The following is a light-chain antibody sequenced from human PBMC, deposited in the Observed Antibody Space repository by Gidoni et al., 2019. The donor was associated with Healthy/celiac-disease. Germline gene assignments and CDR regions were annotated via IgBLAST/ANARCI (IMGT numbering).Light chain of an antibody. CDR2: VAS. CDR3: QPSYSTPPGYT. J-gene: IGKJ2*01. Sequence: DIQLTQSPSSLSASVGDRVNITCRASQIISSYLNWYQQKPGKAPKLLIYVASSLQSGVPSRFSGSGSVTDFTLTISNLQPEDFATYYCQPSYSTPPGYTFXXXTKLEIK. CDR1: QIISSY. V-gene: IGKV1-39*01.